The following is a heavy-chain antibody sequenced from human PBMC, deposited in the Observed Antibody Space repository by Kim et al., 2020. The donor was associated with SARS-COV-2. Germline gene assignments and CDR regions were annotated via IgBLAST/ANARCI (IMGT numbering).Heavy chain of an antibody. D-gene: IGHD3-10*01. CDR3: ARCPFPVEMVDNPPDY. Sequence: VKGRFTISRNNAKNSLYLQMNSLRAEDTAVYYCARCPFPVEMVDNPPDYWGQGTLVTVSS. V-gene: IGHV3-11*01. J-gene: IGHJ4*02.